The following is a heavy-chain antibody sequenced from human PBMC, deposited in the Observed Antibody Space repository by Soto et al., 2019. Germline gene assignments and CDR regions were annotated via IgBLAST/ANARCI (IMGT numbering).Heavy chain of an antibody. CDR3: XXGIXXFDV. J-gene: IGHJ3*01. CDR1: DFTLEHYG. CDR2: ISWNGGRT. Sequence: EVKVVESGGGLTRSGESLTLSCIGYDFTLEHYGMSWVRQVPVRGLEWVSGISWNGGRTGYGDSVKGRITISRDNAKNTXXXXXXXXXXXXXXXXXXXXGIXXFDVWXXXXXXXVSS. V-gene: IGHV3-20*01.